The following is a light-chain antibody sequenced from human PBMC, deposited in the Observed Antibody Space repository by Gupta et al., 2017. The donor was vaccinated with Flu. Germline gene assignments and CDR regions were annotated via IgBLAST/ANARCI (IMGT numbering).Light chain of an antibody. CDR1: QSFNNF. Sequence: PATLSLSPGERATLSCRASQSFNNFLAWYQQKPGQPPRLLIYDASNRATGIPARFSGSGSGTDFTLTISSLAPEDFAVYYCQQRNNFPFTFGPGTKVDMK. V-gene: IGKV3-11*01. CDR2: DAS. J-gene: IGKJ3*01. CDR3: QQRNNFPFT.